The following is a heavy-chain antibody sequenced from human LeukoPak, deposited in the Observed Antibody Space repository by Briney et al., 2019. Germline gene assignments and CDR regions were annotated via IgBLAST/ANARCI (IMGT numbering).Heavy chain of an antibody. Sequence: SETLSLTCAVYGGSFSGYYWSWIRQPPGKGLEWIGEINHSGSTNYNPSLKSRVTISVDTSKNQFSLKLSSVTAADTAVYYCARAQGDDYGDYPPSRPGDCWGQGTLVTVSS. J-gene: IGHJ4*02. CDR3: ARAQGDDYGDYPPSRPGDC. D-gene: IGHD4-17*01. CDR2: INHSGST. CDR1: GGSFSGYY. V-gene: IGHV4-34*01.